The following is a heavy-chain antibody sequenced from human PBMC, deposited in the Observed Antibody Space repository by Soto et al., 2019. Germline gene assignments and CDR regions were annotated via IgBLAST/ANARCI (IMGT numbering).Heavy chain of an antibody. J-gene: IGHJ4*02. Sequence: PSETLSLTCTVSGGSISSGDYYWCWIRQPPGKGLEWIGYIYHSGNTYYNPSLKSRVTISVDWSKNQFSLTLSSVTAADTAVYYCARGPPHHYWGQGTLVTVSS. CDR3: ARGPPHHY. CDR1: GGSISSGDYY. CDR2: IYHSGNT. V-gene: IGHV4-30-2*01.